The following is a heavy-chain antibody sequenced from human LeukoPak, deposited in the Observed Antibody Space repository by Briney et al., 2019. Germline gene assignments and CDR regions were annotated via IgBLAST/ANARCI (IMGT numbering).Heavy chain of an antibody. CDR1: GFTFDDYG. CDR2: INWNGGST. V-gene: IGHV3-20*04. Sequence: PGGSLRLSCAASGFTFDDYGMSWVRQAPGKGLEWVSGINWNGGSTGYADSVKGRFTISRDNAKNSLYLQMNSLRAEDTALYYCARGPRSGSFFGTDYWGQGTLVTVSS. CDR3: ARGPRSGSFFGTDY. J-gene: IGHJ4*02. D-gene: IGHD1-26*01.